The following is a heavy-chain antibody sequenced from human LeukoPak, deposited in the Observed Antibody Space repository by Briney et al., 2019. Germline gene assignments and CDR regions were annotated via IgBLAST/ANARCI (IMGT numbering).Heavy chain of an antibody. J-gene: IGHJ6*03. CDR2: INPNSGGT. Sequence: ASVKVSCKASGYTFTGYYMHWVRQAPGQGLEWMGWINPNSGGTNYAQKFQGRVTMTRDTSISTAYMELSRLRSDDTAVYYCARAGGGYDFWSGYGDYYYMDVWGKGTTVTVSS. V-gene: IGHV1-2*02. D-gene: IGHD3-3*01. CDR3: ARAGGGYDFWSGYGDYYYMDV. CDR1: GYTFTGYY.